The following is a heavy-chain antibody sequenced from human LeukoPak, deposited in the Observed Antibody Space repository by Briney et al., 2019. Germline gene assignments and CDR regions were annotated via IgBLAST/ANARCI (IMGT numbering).Heavy chain of an antibody. CDR2: INTNTGNA. CDR3: ARPMGRYYYYGMDV. V-gene: IGHV7-4-1*02. D-gene: IGHD3-16*01. Sequence: ASVNVSCKASGYTFTSYAINWVRQAPGQGLEWMGWINTNTGNAAYAQGLTGRSVLSLDTSVSTAYLEISSLKAEDTAVYYCARPMGRYYYYGMDVWGQGTTVTVS. J-gene: IGHJ6*02. CDR1: GYTFTSYA.